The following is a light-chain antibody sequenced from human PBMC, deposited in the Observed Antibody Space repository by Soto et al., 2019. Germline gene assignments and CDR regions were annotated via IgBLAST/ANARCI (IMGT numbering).Light chain of an antibody. J-gene: IGKJ1*01. Sequence: EIVLTQSPGTLSLSPGERATLSCRASQSVSSAYLAWYQHNPGQPPTLLIYAASSRVTGIPDRFSGSGSGTDFTLTISRLDPDDFAVYYCQQYGSSSTWTFGQGTKVEIK. CDR1: QSVSSAY. CDR3: QQYGSSSTWT. CDR2: AAS. V-gene: IGKV3-20*01.